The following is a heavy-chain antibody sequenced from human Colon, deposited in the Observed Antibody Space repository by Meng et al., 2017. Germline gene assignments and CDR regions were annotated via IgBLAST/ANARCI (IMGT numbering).Heavy chain of an antibody. J-gene: IGHJ4*02. CDR1: GGSIRNDQL. CDR2: IYHSGRT. V-gene: IGHV4-4*02. Sequence: HVCLPAAGPGLVKPSGTLSLTGDVSGGSIRNDQLWSWVRQAPGKVLEWIGEIYHSGRTNYNPSVKSRVSMSVDKSQNHFSLRLSSVTAADTDVYYCARSPYSGSALPFFDYWGQGSLVTVSS. D-gene: IGHD1-26*01. CDR3: ARSPYSGSALPFFDY.